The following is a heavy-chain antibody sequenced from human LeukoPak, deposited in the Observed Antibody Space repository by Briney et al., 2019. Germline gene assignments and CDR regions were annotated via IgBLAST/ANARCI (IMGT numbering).Heavy chain of an antibody. Sequence: ASVKVSCKASGYTFTGYYMHWVRQAPGQGLEWMGWINPNSGGTNYAQKFQGRVTMTRDTSISAAYMELSRLRSDDTAVYYCASDPSGSGIVPNWFDPWGQGTLVTVSS. CDR2: INPNSGGT. CDR3: ASDPSGSGIVPNWFDP. CDR1: GYTFTGYY. J-gene: IGHJ5*02. D-gene: IGHD3-10*01. V-gene: IGHV1-2*02.